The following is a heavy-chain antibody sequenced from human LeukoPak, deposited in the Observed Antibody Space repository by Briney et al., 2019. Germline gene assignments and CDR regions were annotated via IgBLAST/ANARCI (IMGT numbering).Heavy chain of an antibody. Sequence: GGSLRLSCAASGFTFSSYAMSWVRQAPGKGLEWVSAISGSGGSSYYADSVKGRFTISRDNSKNTLYLQMNSLRAEDTAVYYCAKALTKATDYMDVWGKGTTVTVSS. CDR3: AKALTKATDYMDV. CDR2: ISGSGGSS. J-gene: IGHJ6*03. CDR1: GFTFSSYA. V-gene: IGHV3-23*01. D-gene: IGHD2-2*01.